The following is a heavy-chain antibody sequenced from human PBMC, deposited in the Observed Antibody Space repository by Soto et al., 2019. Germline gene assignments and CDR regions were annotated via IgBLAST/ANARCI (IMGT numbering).Heavy chain of an antibody. J-gene: IGHJ4*02. Sequence: GGSLRLSCAASGFTFSSYWMSWVRQAPGKGLEWVANIKQDGSEKYYVDSVKGRFTISRDNGKNSLYLQMNSLRAEDTAVYYCVPHTAAAAYWGQGTLVTVSS. V-gene: IGHV3-7*01. CDR1: GFTFSSYW. CDR3: VPHTAAAAY. D-gene: IGHD6-13*01. CDR2: IKQDGSEK.